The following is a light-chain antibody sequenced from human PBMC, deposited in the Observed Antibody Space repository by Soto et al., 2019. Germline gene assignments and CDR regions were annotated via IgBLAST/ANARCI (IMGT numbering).Light chain of an antibody. Sequence: QSVLTQPASVSGPPGQSITISCTGTSSHVGGYNYVSWFQHHPGKAPQLIIYAVSYRPSGVSNRFSGSKSGATPSLSISGLQAEGEADYYCSAFTSAITRYAFGGGAQGIVL. CDR2: AVS. CDR1: SSHVGGYNY. V-gene: IGLV2-14*01. CDR3: SAFTSAITRYA. J-gene: IGLJ1*01.